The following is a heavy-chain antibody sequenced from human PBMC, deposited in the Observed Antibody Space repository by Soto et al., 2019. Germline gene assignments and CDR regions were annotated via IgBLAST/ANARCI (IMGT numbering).Heavy chain of an antibody. CDR2: IHPGDSDT. CDR1: GYSFTSYW. V-gene: IGHV5-51*01. CDR3: ARRLLGVSSGGGGMDV. Sequence: GESLKISCKGSGYSFTSYWIGWVRQMPGKGLEWMGIIHPGDSDTRYSPSFQGQVTISADKSISTAYLQWSSLKASDTAMYYCARRLLGVSSGGGGMDVWGQGTTVTVSS. D-gene: IGHD3-10*01. J-gene: IGHJ6*02.